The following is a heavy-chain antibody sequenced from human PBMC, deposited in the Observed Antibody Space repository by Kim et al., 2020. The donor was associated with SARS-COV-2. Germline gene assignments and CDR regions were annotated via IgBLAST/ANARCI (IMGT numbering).Heavy chain of an antibody. J-gene: IGHJ6*02. CDR3: ARALNLYDSSGYYYVGYGMDV. CDR1: GFSLSTSGMC. D-gene: IGHD3-22*01. Sequence: SGPTLVNPTQTLTLTCTFSGFSLSTSGMCVSWIRQPPGKALEWLALIDWDDDKYYSTSLKTRLTISKDTSKNQVVLTMTNMDPVDTATYYCARALNLYDSSGYYYVGYGMDVWGQGTTVTVSS. CDR2: IDWDDDK. V-gene: IGHV2-70*01.